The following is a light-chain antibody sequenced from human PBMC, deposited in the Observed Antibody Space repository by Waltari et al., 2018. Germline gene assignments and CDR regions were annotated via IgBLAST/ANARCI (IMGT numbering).Light chain of an antibody. Sequence: DIQMTQSPSFLSASVGDRVTITCRAGQDINVALALYQQKPGKSPKLLIYAASTLQPGVPSKFSGGGSGTEFTLTISSLQPEDFATYYCQHVYSYPITFGQGTRVEI. CDR2: AAS. CDR3: QHVYSYPIT. CDR1: QDINVA. J-gene: IGKJ5*01. V-gene: IGKV1-9*01.